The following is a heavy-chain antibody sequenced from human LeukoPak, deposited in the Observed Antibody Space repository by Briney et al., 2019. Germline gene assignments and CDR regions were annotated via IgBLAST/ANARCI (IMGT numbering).Heavy chain of an antibody. D-gene: IGHD5-12*01. V-gene: IGHV1-69*04. CDR2: FIPILGIA. CDR3: ARGVIDSGYDPFDY. J-gene: IGHJ4*02. Sequence: SVKVSCKASGGTFTSYAISWVRQAPGQGLEWMGRFIPILGIANYAQKFQGRVTITADKSTSTAYMELSSLRSEDTAVYYCARGVIDSGYDPFDYWGQGTLVTVSS. CDR1: GGTFTSYA.